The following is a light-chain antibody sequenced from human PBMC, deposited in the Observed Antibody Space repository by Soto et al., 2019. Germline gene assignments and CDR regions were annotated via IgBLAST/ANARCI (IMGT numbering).Light chain of an antibody. V-gene: IGKV3-20*01. J-gene: IGKJ1*01. CDR2: AAS. CDR3: QQYSSSSWT. Sequence: EIVLTQSPGTLSLSPGDRATLSCRASQSVSSSYFAWYQQRFGQAPRLLIYAASSRAAGIPDRFSGSGSGTDFTLTISSLEPEDFAVYYCQQYSSSSWTFGQGTKVEIK. CDR1: QSVSSSY.